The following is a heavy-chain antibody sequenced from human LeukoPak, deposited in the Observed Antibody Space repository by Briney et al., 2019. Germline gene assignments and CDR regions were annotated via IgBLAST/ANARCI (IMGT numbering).Heavy chain of an antibody. J-gene: IGHJ4*02. CDR3: ARGDPIYDFWSGGDY. CDR2: IYHSGST. Sequence: SETLSLTCTVSGGSVSSSSYYWGWIRQPPGKGLEWIGSIYHSGSTYYNPSLKIRVTISVDTSKNQFSLKLRSVTAADTAVYYCARGDPIYDFWSGGDYWGQGSLVTVSS. D-gene: IGHD3-3*01. CDR1: GGSVSSSSYY. V-gene: IGHV4-39*07.